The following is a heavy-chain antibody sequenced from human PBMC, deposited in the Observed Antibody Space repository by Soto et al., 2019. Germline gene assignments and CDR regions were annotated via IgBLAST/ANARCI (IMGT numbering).Heavy chain of an antibody. CDR2: MHYSGRT. D-gene: IGHD6-13*01. CDR1: GGSISSYY. V-gene: IGHV4-59*08. Sequence: SETLSLTCTVSGGSISSYYWSWIRQPPGKGLEWIGCMHYSGRTNYNPSLKSRVTISVDTSKNQFSLKLSSVTAADTAVYYCAKTTNSWFDYWGQGTLVTVSS. CDR3: AKTTNSWFDY. J-gene: IGHJ4*02.